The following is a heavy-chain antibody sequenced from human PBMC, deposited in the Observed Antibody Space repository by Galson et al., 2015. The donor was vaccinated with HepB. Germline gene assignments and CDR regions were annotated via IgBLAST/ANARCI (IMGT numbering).Heavy chain of an antibody. Sequence: VKVSCKASGYTFTSYSISWVRQAPGQGPEWMAWISAYNGHTNYAQKFQGGVTVTTATSTSTVHMELRSLRADDTAVYYCGRGGYGGYALDYWGQGTLVTVSS. V-gene: IGHV1-18*04. CDR1: GYTFTSYS. CDR3: GRGGYGGYALDY. CDR2: ISAYNGHT. J-gene: IGHJ4*02. D-gene: IGHD5-12*01.